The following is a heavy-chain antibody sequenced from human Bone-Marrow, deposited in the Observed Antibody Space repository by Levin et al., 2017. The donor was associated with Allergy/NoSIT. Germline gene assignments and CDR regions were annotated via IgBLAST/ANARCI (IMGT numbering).Heavy chain of an antibody. V-gene: IGHV3-9*01. J-gene: IGHJ4*02. Sequence: GGSLRLSCAASGFTFDEFAMHWVRQVPGKGLEWVSGISWNSGSIGYADSVKGRFTISRDNAMNSLYLQMHSLRAEDAAFYYCAKSRYRYGRTYTEPFDSWGQGTLVTVSS. CDR3: AKSRYRYGRTYTEPFDS. CDR2: ISWNSGSI. D-gene: IGHD5-18*01. CDR1: GFTFDEFA.